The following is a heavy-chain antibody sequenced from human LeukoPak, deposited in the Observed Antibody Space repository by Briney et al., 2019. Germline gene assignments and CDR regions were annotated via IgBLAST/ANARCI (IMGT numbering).Heavy chain of an antibody. CDR2: IYYSGST. CDR3: ARRGYSYGLTYFDY. J-gene: IGHJ4*02. D-gene: IGHD5-18*01. V-gene: IGHV4-30-4*01. CDR1: GGSISSGDYY. Sequence: SETLSLTCIVSGGSISSGDYYWSWIRQPPGKGLEWIGYIYYSGSTYYNPSLKSRVTISVDTSKNQFSLKLSSVTAADTAVYYCARRGYSYGLTYFDYWGQGTLVTVSS.